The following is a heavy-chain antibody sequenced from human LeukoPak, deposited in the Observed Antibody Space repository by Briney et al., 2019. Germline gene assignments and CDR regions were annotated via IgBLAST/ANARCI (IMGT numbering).Heavy chain of an antibody. Sequence: SETLSLTCTVSGGSISSSSYYWCWIRQPPGKGLEWIGINSGSTYYNQFLKSRVTISVDRFKNQCCLKLSSVTASDTAVYYCARGDMAARRGIDYWGQGTLVTVSS. CDR1: GGSISSSSYY. D-gene: IGHD6-6*01. J-gene: IGHJ4*02. V-gene: IGHV4-39*07. CDR2: NSGST. CDR3: ARGDMAARRGIDY.